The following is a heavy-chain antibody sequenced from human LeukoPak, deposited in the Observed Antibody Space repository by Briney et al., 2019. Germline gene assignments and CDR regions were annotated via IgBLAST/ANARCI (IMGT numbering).Heavy chain of an antibody. J-gene: IGHJ4*02. D-gene: IGHD3-16*02. CDR2: ISYDGSNK. CDR1: GFTFSSYA. CDR3: AKGLGSSVWGSYRFLDY. Sequence: PGGSLRLSCAASGFTFSSYAMHWVRQAPGKGLEWVAVISYDGSNKYYADSVKGRFTISRDNSKNTLYLQMNSLRAEDTAVYYCAKGLGSSVWGSYRFLDYWGQGTLVTVSS. V-gene: IGHV3-30-3*01.